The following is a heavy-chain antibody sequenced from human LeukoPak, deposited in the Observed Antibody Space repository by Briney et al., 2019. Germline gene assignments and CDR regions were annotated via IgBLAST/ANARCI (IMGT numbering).Heavy chain of an antibody. J-gene: IGHJ5*02. CDR3: ARSGIVATITHWFDP. D-gene: IGHD5-12*01. CDR2: INPNSGGT. CDR1: GYTFTGYY. V-gene: IGHV1-2*02. Sequence: ASLKVSCKASGYTFTGYYMHWVRQAPGQGLEWMGWINPNSGGTNYAQKFQGRVTMTRDTSISTAYMELSSLRSEDTAVYYCARSGIVATITHWFDPWGQGTLVTVSS.